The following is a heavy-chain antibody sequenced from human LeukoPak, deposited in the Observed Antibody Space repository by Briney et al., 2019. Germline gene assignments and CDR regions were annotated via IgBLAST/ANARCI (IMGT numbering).Heavy chain of an antibody. J-gene: IGHJ6*04. CDR3: AREGRSGYDLTGYYGMDV. D-gene: IGHD5-12*01. V-gene: IGHV3-48*03. CDR2: IGSSDTM. Sequence: GGSLRLSCAASGFTFSAYEMNWVRQAPGKGLEWVSYIGSSDTMYYADSVKGRFTISRDNAKNSLYLQMNSLRAEDTAIYYCAREGRSGYDLTGYYGMDVWGKGTTVTVSS. CDR1: GFTFSAYE.